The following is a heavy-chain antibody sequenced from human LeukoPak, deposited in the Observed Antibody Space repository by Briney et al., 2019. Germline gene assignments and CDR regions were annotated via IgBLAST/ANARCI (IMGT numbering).Heavy chain of an antibody. J-gene: IGHJ4*02. Sequence: GASVKVSCKASGYTFTGHYMHWVRQAPGQGLEWMGWINPNSGGTNYAQKFQSRVTMTRDTSISTAYMELSRLRSDDTAVYYCASSGDCSSTSCYWRIWGQGTLVTVSS. CDR1: GYTFTGHY. CDR3: ASSGDCSSTSCYWRI. V-gene: IGHV1-2*02. CDR2: INPNSGGT. D-gene: IGHD2-2*01.